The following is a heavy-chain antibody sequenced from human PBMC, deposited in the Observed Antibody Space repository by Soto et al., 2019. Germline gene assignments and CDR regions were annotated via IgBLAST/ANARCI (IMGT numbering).Heavy chain of an antibody. J-gene: IGHJ6*03. CDR2: IDWDGDK. D-gene: IGHD6-6*01. V-gene: IGHV2-70*11. CDR1: SFSLSTSGMC. CDR3: ARIPFSSPYFYYYMDV. Sequence: TLANPTQTLTLTCTCSSFSLSTSGMCVSWIRQPPGKALEWLARIDWDGDKYYNTSLKTRLTISKDTSKNQVVLTVTNMDPVDTATYYCARIPFSSPYFYYYMDVWGKGTTVT.